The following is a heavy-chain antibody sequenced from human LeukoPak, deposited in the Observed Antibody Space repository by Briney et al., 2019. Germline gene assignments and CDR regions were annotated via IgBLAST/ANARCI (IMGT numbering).Heavy chain of an antibody. CDR1: GLTLDDYA. D-gene: IGHD6-6*01. V-gene: IGHV3-9*03. CDR3: ATGGVAAPGAYYYYYMDV. J-gene: IGHJ6*03. CDR2: ISWNSGSI. Sequence: PGRSLRLSCATSGLTLDDYAMHSVRQAPGKGLGWDSAISWNSGSISYAACVKGRFPISSDNAKISLSMQMNSLRADGMSLYYCATGGVAAPGAYYYYYMDVWGKGTTVTVSS.